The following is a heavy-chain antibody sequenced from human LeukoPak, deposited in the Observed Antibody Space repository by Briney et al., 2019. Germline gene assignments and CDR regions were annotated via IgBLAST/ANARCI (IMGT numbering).Heavy chain of an antibody. D-gene: IGHD4-17*01. J-gene: IGHJ4*02. CDR3: AKDQDYGDYASVFDY. Sequence: GGALRLSCVAPGFTLSSYAMSWVRQAPGKGLEWVSTFSGRGGITFYADSVKGRFTISRDNSKNTLYLQMNSLRAEDTAVYYCAKDQDYGDYASVFDYWGQGTLVTVSS. CDR1: GFTLSSYA. V-gene: IGHV3-23*01. CDR2: FSGRGGIT.